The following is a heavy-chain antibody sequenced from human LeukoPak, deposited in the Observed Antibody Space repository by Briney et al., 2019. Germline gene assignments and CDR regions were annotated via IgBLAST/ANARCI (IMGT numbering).Heavy chain of an antibody. Sequence: PGGSLRLSCAASGFTFSSYARSWVRQAPGKGLEWVSAISGSGGSTYYADSVKGRFTISRDNSKNTLYLQMNSLRAEDTAVYYCAKDGLAAAGSSSCFDYWGQGTLVTVSS. CDR3: AKDGLAAAGSSSCFDY. CDR1: GFTFSSYA. V-gene: IGHV3-23*01. J-gene: IGHJ4*02. CDR2: ISGSGGST. D-gene: IGHD6-13*01.